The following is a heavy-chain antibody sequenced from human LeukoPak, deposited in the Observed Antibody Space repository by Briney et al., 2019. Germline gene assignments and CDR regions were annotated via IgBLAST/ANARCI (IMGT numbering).Heavy chain of an antibody. V-gene: IGHV1-8*01. CDR2: MNPNSGNS. J-gene: IGHJ5*02. CDR1: GYTFTSYD. Sequence: ASVKVSCKASGYTFTSYDINWLRQATGQGLEWMGWMNPNSGNSGYAQKFQGRVTMTRNTSISTAYMELSSLKSEDTAVYYCARGRAGRKGWFDPWGQGTLVTVSS. CDR3: ARGRAGRKGWFDP.